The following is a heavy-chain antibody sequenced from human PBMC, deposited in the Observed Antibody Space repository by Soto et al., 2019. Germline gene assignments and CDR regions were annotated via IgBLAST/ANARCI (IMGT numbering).Heavy chain of an antibody. J-gene: IGHJ4*02. CDR2: IKNDGSGT. CDR1: GFTFSTYW. Sequence: EVQLVESGGGLVQPGGSLRLSCAASGFTFSTYWMHWVRQAPGKGLVWVSRIKNDGSGTYYVDSVEGRFTISRDNAKNTLYLQMNSLRAEETAVYYCVRGDGDYYDGNGYLGRHWGQGTLVTVSS. D-gene: IGHD3-22*01. CDR3: VRGDGDYYDGNGYLGRH. V-gene: IGHV3-74*01.